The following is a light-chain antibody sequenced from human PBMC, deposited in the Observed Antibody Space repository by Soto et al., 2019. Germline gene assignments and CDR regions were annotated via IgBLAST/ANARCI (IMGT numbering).Light chain of an antibody. CDR1: SSDVGGYNY. Sequence: QSVLTQPRSVSGSPGQSVTISCTGTSSDVGGYNYVSWYQQHPGKAPKLMICDVSKRPSGVPDRFSGSKSGNTASLTISGLQAEDEADYYCCSYAGGYAFVFGTGTKVTVL. V-gene: IGLV2-11*01. CDR3: CSYAGGYAFV. CDR2: DVS. J-gene: IGLJ1*01.